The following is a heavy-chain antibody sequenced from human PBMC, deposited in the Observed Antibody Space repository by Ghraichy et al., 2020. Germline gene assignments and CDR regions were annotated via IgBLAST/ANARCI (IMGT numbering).Heavy chain of an antibody. J-gene: IGHJ3*02. Sequence: ASVKVSCKASGYTFTGYYMHWVRQAPGQGLEWMGRINPNSGGTNYAQKFQGRVTMTRDTSISTAYMELSRLRSDDTAVYYCARSPWLYCGGDCYQNAFDIWGQGTMVTVSS. V-gene: IGHV1-2*06. CDR1: GYTFTGYY. CDR3: ARSPWLYCGGDCYQNAFDI. D-gene: IGHD2-21*01. CDR2: INPNSGGT.